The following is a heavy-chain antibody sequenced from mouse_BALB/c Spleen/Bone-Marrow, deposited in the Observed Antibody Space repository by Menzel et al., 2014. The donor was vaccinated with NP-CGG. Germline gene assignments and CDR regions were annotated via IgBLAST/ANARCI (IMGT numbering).Heavy chain of an antibody. J-gene: IGHJ3*01. CDR1: GFELSRYW. D-gene: IGHD2-13*01. CDR3: EGCGDYGWLAY. CDR2: INPNSRTI. V-gene: IGHV4-1*02. Sequence: EVMLVESGGGLVQPGGSLKLSCTASGFELSRYWMSWVRQAPGKGLEWIGEINPNSRTINYTPSLKERFIISRDNAKNTLYLQMSKVRSKDSALYSCEGCGDYGWLAYWGQGTLVTVSA.